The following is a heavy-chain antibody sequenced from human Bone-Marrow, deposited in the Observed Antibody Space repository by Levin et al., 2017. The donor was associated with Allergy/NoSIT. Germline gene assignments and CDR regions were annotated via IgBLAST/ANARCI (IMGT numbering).Heavy chain of an antibody. CDR2: IYHSGST. Sequence: NPSETLSLTCAVSGGSISSGGYSWSWIRQPPGKGLEWIGYIYHSGSTYYNPSLKSRVTISVDRSKNQFSLKLSSVTAADTAVYYCARGAYNDFWSGYPSFDYWGQGTLVTVSS. J-gene: IGHJ4*02. CDR3: ARGAYNDFWSGYPSFDY. D-gene: IGHD3-3*01. CDR1: GGSISSGGYS. V-gene: IGHV4-30-2*01.